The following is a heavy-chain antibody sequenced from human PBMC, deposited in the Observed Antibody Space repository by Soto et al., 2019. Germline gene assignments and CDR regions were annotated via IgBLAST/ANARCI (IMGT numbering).Heavy chain of an antibody. CDR3: ARDPTVGGYHHFDS. D-gene: IGHD5-18*01. Sequence: EVQLVESGGGSVQPGGSLRLSCVASGFTFNLFSMHWVRQAPGKGLVWLSRLNTDGDRSWYADSVKGRFTTSRDNAKNTLYLQMNSLTAEDTAVYYCARDPTVGGYHHFDSWGQGTLVTVSS. J-gene: IGHJ4*02. CDR1: GFTFNLFS. CDR2: LNTDGDRS. V-gene: IGHV3-74*01.